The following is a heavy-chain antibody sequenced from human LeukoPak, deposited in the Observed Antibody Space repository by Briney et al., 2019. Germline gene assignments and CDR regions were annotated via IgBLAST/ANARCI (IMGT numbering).Heavy chain of an antibody. CDR3: ARDEVRFPRVFQH. CDR2: IYYSGST. Sequence: SETLSLICTVSGGSISSYHWSWIRQPPGKGLEWIGNIYYSGSTNYNPSLKSRVTISLDTSKDQFSLKLSSVTAADTAVYYCARDEVRFPRVFQHWGQGTLVTVSS. D-gene: IGHD3-10*01. J-gene: IGHJ1*01. CDR1: GGSISSYH. V-gene: IGHV4-59*01.